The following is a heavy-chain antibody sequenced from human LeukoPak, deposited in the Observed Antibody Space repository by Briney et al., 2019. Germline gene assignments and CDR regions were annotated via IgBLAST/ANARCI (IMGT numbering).Heavy chain of an antibody. CDR1: GGSFSGYY. CDR2: INHRGST. V-gene: IGHV4-34*01. J-gene: IGHJ6*03. Sequence: SETLSLTCAVYGGSFSGYYWSWIRQPPGKGLEWIGEINHRGSTNYNPSLKSRVTMSIDTSKNQCSLKLSSVTAADTAVYYCARRLGRKFGERFYYYHYMDVWGKGTTVTISS. CDR3: ARRLGRKFGERFYYYHYMDV. D-gene: IGHD3-10*01.